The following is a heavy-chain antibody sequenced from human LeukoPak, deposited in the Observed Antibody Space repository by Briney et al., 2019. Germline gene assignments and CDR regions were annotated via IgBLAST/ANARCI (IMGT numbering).Heavy chain of an antibody. CDR1: GGTFISYA. J-gene: IGHJ4*02. CDR3: ARVVDTAMVHYFDY. CDR2: IIPIFGTA. V-gene: IGHV1-69*06. D-gene: IGHD5-18*01. Sequence: SVKVSCKASGGTFISYAISWVRQAPGQGLEWMGGIIPIFGTANYAQKFQGRVTITADKSTSTAYMELSSLRSEDTAVYYCARVVDTAMVHYFDYWSQGTLATVSS.